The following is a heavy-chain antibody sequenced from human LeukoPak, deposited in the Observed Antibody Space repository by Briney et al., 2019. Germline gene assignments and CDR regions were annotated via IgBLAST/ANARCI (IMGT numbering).Heavy chain of an antibody. CDR3: ARDRGGSGSQDYYYYGMDV. J-gene: IGHJ6*04. Sequence: SETLSLTCTVSGGSISSYYWSWIRQPPGKGLEWIGYIYYSGSTNYNPSLKSRVTISVDTSKNQFSLKLSSVTAADTAVYYCARDRGGSGSQDYYYYGMDVWGKGTTVTVSP. V-gene: IGHV4-59*01. D-gene: IGHD3-10*01. CDR2: IYYSGST. CDR1: GGSISSYY.